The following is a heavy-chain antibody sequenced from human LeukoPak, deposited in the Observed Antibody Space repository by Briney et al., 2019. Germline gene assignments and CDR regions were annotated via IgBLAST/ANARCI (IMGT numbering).Heavy chain of an antibody. CDR2: IYYTGST. Sequence: PSETLSLTCTVSGGSISTYYWSWIRQPPGKGLEWIGYIYYTGSTDYNPSLESRLTISVDTSKNQFSLKLSSVTAADTAVYYCARGTYSYGTEVWFDPWGQGTLVTVSS. CDR1: GGSISTYY. J-gene: IGHJ5*02. V-gene: IGHV4-59*01. CDR3: ARGTYSYGTEVWFDP. D-gene: IGHD3-10*01.